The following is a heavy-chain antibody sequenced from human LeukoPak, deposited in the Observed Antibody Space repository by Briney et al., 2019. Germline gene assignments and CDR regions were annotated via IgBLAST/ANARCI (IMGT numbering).Heavy chain of an antibody. CDR1: GGSFSSYY. CDR3: AREDTGAGDAFDI. CDR2: IYYSGST. Sequence: SETLPLTCAVYGGSFSSYYWSWIRQPPGKGLEWIGYIYYSGSTNYNPSLKSRVTISVDTSKNQFSLKLSSVTAADTAVYYCAREDTGAGDAFDIWGQGTMVTVSS. V-gene: IGHV4-59*01. D-gene: IGHD3-10*01. J-gene: IGHJ3*02.